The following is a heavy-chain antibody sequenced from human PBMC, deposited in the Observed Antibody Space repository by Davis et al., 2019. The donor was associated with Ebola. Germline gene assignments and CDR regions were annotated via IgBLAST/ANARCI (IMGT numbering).Heavy chain of an antibody. CDR2: IYYSGST. J-gene: IGHJ4*02. V-gene: IGHV4-59*08. CDR1: GGSISSYY. CDR3: ARHSGSYLTYYFDY. D-gene: IGHD1-26*01. Sequence: MPSETLSLTCTVSGGSISSYYWSWIRQPPGKGLEWIGYIYYSGSTNYNPSLKSRATISVDTSKNQFSLKLSSVTAADTAVYYCARHSGSYLTYYFDYWGQGTLVTVSS.